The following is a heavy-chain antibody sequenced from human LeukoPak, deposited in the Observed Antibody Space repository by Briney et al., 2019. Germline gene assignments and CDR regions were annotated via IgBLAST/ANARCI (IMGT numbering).Heavy chain of an antibody. J-gene: IGHJ3*02. CDR2: ISYDGSNK. D-gene: IGHD5-18*01. Sequence: TGGSLRLSCVASGFPFSSYWMTWVRQAPGKGLEWVAVISYDGSNKYYADSVKGRFTISRDNSKNTLYLQMNSLRAEDTAVYYCAKDYLSGYSYGYGSAFDIWGQGTMVTVSS. CDR1: GFPFSSYW. CDR3: AKDYLSGYSYGYGSAFDI. V-gene: IGHV3-30*18.